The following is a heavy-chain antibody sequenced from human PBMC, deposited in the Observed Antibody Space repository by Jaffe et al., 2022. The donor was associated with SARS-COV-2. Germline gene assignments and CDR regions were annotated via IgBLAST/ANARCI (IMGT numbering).Heavy chain of an antibody. Sequence: EVQLLESGGGLVHPGGSLRLSCAASGFTFSSYVMSWVRQAPGKGLEWVSAISGSGGSTHYADSVKGRFTISRDNSKNTLYLQMNSLRAEDTAVYYCANQFYDSWYPMRNWGQGTLVTVSS. CDR3: ANQFYDSWYPMRN. J-gene: IGHJ4*02. CDR2: ISGSGGST. D-gene: IGHD6-13*01. CDR1: GFTFSSYV. V-gene: IGHV3-23*01.